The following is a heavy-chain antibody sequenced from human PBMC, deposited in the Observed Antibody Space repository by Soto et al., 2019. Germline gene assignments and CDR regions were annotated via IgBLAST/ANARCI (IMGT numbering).Heavy chain of an antibody. J-gene: IGHJ5*02. CDR1: GCSISSGGYS. Sequence: SETLSLTCAVSGCSISSGGYSWSWIRQPPGKGLEWIGYIYHSGSTYYNPSLKSRVTISVDRSKNQFSLKLSSVTAADTAVYYCARDQSSGSYNRRFDPWGQGSLVTVSS. CDR3: ARDQSSGSYNRRFDP. CDR2: IYHSGST. V-gene: IGHV4-30-2*01. D-gene: IGHD1-26*01.